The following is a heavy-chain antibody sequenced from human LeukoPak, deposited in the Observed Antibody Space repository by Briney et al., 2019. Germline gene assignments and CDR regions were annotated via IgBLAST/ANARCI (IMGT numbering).Heavy chain of an antibody. J-gene: IGHJ5*02. D-gene: IGHD1-26*01. V-gene: IGHV3-7*01. Sequence: GGSLRLSCAVSGFTFSSYDMSWVRQAPGKGLEWVANIKQDGSEKYYVDSVKGRFTISRDNAKNSLYLQMNSLRAEDTAVYYCARDLNLRIVGATFGWFDPWGQGTLVTVSS. CDR2: IKQDGSEK. CDR1: GFTFSSYD. CDR3: ARDLNLRIVGATFGWFDP.